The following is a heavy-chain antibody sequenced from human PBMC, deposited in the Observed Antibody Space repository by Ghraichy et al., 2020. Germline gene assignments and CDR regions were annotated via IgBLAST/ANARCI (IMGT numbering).Heavy chain of an antibody. CDR1: GFSFSNAW. Sequence: GGSLRLSCAASGFSFSNAWMSWVRQAPGKGLEWVGRLNSKTDGGTTDYAEPVKGRFTISRDESKNTVSLQMNSLKTEDTAVYYCAICLMPAARTFWQFWGQGTLVTVSS. V-gene: IGHV3-15*01. D-gene: IGHD2-2*01. CDR2: LNSKTDGGTT. J-gene: IGHJ4*02. CDR3: AICLMPAARTFWQF.